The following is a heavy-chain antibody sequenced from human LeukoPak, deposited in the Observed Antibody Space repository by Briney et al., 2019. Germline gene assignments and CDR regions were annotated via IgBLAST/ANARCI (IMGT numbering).Heavy chain of an antibody. CDR2: IVGGSSTI. Sequence: GGSLRLSCAASGFSFSTYSMNWVRQAPGKGLEWVSYIVGGSSTIYYADSVKGRFTISRDNAKNSLYLQTDSLRAEDTAVYYCATDSPETASVDYWGQGTLVTVSS. CDR3: ATDSPETASVDY. D-gene: IGHD1-1*01. V-gene: IGHV3-48*04. CDR1: GFSFSTYS. J-gene: IGHJ4*02.